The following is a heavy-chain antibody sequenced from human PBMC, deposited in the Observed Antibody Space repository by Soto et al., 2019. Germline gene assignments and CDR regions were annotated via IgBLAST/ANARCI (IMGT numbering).Heavy chain of an antibody. CDR3: ARDPGVTDAVYYYYGMGV. D-gene: IGHD4-4*01. CDR1: GYTFTSYG. V-gene: IGHV1-18*01. CDR2: ISTYNRNT. J-gene: IGHJ6*02. Sequence: GASVKVSCKASGYTFTSYGISWVRQAPGQGLEWMGWISTYNRNTNYAQKLQGRVTMTTDTSTSTAYMELRSLRSDDTAVYYCARDPGVTDAVYYYYGMGVWGQGTTVTVYS.